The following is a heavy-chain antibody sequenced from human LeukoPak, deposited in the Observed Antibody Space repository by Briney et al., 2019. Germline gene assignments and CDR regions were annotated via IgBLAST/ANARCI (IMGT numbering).Heavy chain of an antibody. CDR1: GGSISSGGYY. J-gene: IGHJ6*03. CDR2: IYYSGST. V-gene: IGHV4-31*03. D-gene: IGHD4-23*01. CDR3: ARVSKMTTVVTTNYYYYYYMDV. Sequence: SETLSLTCTLSGGSISSGGYYWSWIRQHPGKGLEWIGYIYYSGSTYYNPSLKSRVTISVDTSKNQFSLKLSSVTAADTAVYYCARVSKMTTVVTTNYYYYYYMDVWGKGTTVTVSS.